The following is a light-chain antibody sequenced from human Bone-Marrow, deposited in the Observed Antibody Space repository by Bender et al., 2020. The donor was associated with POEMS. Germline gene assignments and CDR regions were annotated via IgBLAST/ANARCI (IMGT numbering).Light chain of an antibody. Sequence: SYEVTQPPSVSVSPGQTARITCSGDGLSKQFSFWYQQRPGRAPVLIIFKDTERPSGIPERFSGSDSGTTVTLTITGVRAEEEADYYCQTSDSTGAWVFGGGTKLTVL. CDR2: KDT. CDR3: QTSDSTGAWV. J-gene: IGLJ3*02. V-gene: IGLV3-25*02. CDR1: GLSKQF.